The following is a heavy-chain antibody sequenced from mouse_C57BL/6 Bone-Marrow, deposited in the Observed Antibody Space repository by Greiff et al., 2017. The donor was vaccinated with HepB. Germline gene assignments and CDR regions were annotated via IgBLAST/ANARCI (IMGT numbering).Heavy chain of an antibody. D-gene: IGHD1-1*01. Sequence: EVKLVESGGDLVKPGGSLKLSCAASGFTFSSYGMSWVRQTPDKRLEWVATISSGGSYTYYPDSVKGRFTISRDNAKNTLYLQMSSLKSEDTAMYYCARLHYGSPWGQGTLVTVSA. J-gene: IGHJ3*01. CDR1: GFTFSSYG. CDR3: ARLHYGSP. V-gene: IGHV5-6*01. CDR2: ISSGGSYT.